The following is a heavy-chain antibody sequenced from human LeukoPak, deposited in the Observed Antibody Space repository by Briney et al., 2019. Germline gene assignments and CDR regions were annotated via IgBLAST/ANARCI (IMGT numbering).Heavy chain of an antibody. CDR3: ARDGVNCSGGTCYSGWFDP. V-gene: IGHV4-38-2*02. J-gene: IGHJ5*02. CDR1: GYSISSGYY. CDR2: IYHSGST. Sequence: SETLSLTCAVSGYSISSGYYWGWIRQPPGKGLEWIGSIYHSGSTYYNPSLKSRVTISVGTSKNQFSLKLSSVTAADTAVYYCARDGVNCSGGTCYSGWFDPWGQGTLVTVSS. D-gene: IGHD2-15*01.